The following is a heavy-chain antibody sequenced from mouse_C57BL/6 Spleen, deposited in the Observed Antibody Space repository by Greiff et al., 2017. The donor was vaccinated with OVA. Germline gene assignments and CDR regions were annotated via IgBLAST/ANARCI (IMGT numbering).Heavy chain of an antibody. J-gene: IGHJ2*01. CDR3: ARSYSNYVVD. V-gene: IGHV1-55*01. Sequence: QVQLQQPGAELVKPGASVKMSCKASGYTFTSYWITWVKQRPGQGLEWIGDIYPGSGSTNYNEKFKSKATLTVDTSSSTAYMQLSSLTAEDSAVYYCARSYSNYVVDGGQGTTLTVSS. D-gene: IGHD2-5*01. CDR2: IYPGSGST. CDR1: GYTFTSYW.